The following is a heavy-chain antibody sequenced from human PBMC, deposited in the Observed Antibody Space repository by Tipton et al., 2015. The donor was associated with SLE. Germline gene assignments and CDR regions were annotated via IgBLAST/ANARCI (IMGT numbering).Heavy chain of an antibody. CDR1: GFIFSSFA. CDR2: ISGSGGTT. J-gene: IGHJ4*02. D-gene: IGHD1-26*01. V-gene: IGHV3-23*01. Sequence: SLRLSCAASGFIFSSFAMAWVRQAPGKGLEWVSLISGSGGTTYYADSVKGRFTISRDNAKNTLFLQMNSLTAEDTAVYYCARVWVGTTTTLPFDYWGQGTLVTVSS. CDR3: ARVWVGTTTTLPFDY.